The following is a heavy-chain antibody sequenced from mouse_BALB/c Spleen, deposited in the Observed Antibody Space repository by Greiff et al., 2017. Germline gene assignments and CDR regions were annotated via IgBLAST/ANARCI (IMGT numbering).Heavy chain of an antibody. CDR3: TRELRYAMDY. J-gene: IGHJ4*01. D-gene: IGHD1-1*01. CDR2: IVPSDSFT. CDR1: GYTFTSYW. V-gene: IGHV1S127*01. Sequence: QVQLQQPGAELVKPGASVKMSCKASGYTFTSYWMHWVKQRPGQGLEWIGTIVPSDSFTSYNQKFKGKATLTVDTSSSPAYMQLSSLTSEDSAVYYCTRELRYAMDYWGQGTSVTVSS.